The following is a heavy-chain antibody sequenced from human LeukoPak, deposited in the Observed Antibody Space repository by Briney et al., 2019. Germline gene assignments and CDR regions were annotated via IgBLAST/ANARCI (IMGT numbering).Heavy chain of an antibody. D-gene: IGHD6-13*01. CDR1: GFTFSSNG. Sequence: PGRSLRLSCAASGFTFSSNGMHWVRQAPGKGLEWVAVITYDGGNKYHADSVKGRFTISRDNSKNTLYLQMNSLRAEDTAVYYCAKDLGSSSSAYGMDVWGQGTTVTVSS. J-gene: IGHJ6*02. V-gene: IGHV3-30*18. CDR2: ITYDGGNK. CDR3: AKDLGSSSSAYGMDV.